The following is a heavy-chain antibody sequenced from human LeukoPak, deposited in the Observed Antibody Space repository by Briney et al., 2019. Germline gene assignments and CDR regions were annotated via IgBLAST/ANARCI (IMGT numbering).Heavy chain of an antibody. Sequence: GGSLRLSCAVSGFTFSDYYMSWLRQAPGKGLEWVSYISSSGSTIYYADSVKGRFTITRDSANNSLYLQMSSLRAEDTAVYYGASEATVNVGHYFDYWGQGTLGTASS. V-gene: IGHV3-11*01. CDR1: GFTFSDYY. D-gene: IGHD5-12*01. CDR2: ISSSGSTI. CDR3: ASEATVNVGHYFDY. J-gene: IGHJ4*02.